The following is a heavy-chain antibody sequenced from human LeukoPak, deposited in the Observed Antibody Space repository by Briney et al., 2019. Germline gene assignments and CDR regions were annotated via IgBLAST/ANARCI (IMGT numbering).Heavy chain of an antibody. V-gene: IGHV3-48*03. Sequence: GGSLRLSCAASGFTFNTYEMNWVRQAPGKGLEWVSYISSGGSSIYYADSVKGRFTISRDNAKNSLCLQMNSLRAEDTAVYYCARRQFYYYGMDVWGQGTTVTVSS. J-gene: IGHJ6*02. CDR2: ISSGGSSI. CDR3: ARRQFYYYGMDV. D-gene: IGHD5-24*01. CDR1: GFTFNTYE.